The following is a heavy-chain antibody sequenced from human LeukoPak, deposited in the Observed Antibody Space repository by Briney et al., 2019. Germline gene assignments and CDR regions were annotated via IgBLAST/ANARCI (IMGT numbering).Heavy chain of an antibody. CDR3: ARAANWFDP. CDR1: GGSFSGYY. Sequence: SETLSLTCAVYGGSFSGYYWSWIRQPPGKGLEWIGEINHSGSTNYNPSLKSRVTISVDTSKNQFSLKLSSVTAADTAVYYCARAANWFDPWGQGTLVTVSS. J-gene: IGHJ5*02. V-gene: IGHV4-34*01. CDR2: INHSGST.